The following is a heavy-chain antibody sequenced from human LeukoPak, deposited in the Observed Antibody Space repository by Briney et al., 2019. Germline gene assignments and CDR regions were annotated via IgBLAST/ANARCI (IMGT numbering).Heavy chain of an antibody. CDR3: ARNYYGSGSYFPY. Sequence: GGSLSLSCAASGFTFSSYAMHWVRQAPGKGLEWVAVISFDGSDKYYADSVKGRFTISRDNSKNTLYLQMNSLRAEDTAVYYCARNYYGSGSYFPYWGQGTLVTVSS. CDR1: GFTFSSYA. V-gene: IGHV3-30*04. J-gene: IGHJ4*02. D-gene: IGHD3-10*01. CDR2: ISFDGSDK.